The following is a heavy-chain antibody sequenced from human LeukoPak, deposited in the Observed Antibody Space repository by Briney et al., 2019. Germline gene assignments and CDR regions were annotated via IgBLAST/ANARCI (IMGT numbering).Heavy chain of an antibody. Sequence: SETLSLTCTVSGGSISSYYWSWIRQPPGKGLEWLGYIYYSGSTNYNPSLKSRVTISVDTSKNQFSLKLSSVTAADTAVYYCGRFGELGLWAFDIWGQGTMVTVSS. CDR2: IYYSGST. D-gene: IGHD3-10*01. V-gene: IGHV4-59*01. CDR1: GGSISSYY. CDR3: GRFGELGLWAFDI. J-gene: IGHJ3*02.